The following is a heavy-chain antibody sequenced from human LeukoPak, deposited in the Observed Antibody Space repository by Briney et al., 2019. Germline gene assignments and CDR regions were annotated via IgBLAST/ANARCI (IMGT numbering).Heavy chain of an antibody. D-gene: IGHD3-22*01. CDR1: GGSISSSSYY. CDR3: ARLDPYDSSGYYGDYFDY. V-gene: IGHV4-39*01. CDR2: IYYSGST. Sequence: SETLSLTCTVSGGSISSSSYYWGWIRQPPGKGLEWIGSIYYSGSTYYNPSLKSRVTISVDTSKNQFSLKLGSVTAADTAVYYCARLDPYDSSGYYGDYFDYWGQGTLVTVSS. J-gene: IGHJ4*02.